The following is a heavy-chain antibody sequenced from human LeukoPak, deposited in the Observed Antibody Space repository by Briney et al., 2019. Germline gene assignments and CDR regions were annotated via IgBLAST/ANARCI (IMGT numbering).Heavy chain of an antibody. CDR2: ITPDGSGT. J-gene: IGHJ4*02. CDR1: GYTFSTYW. D-gene: IGHD2-21*01. CDR3: ARDYSLWWLTN. V-gene: IGHV3-74*01. Sequence: GGSLRLSCAASGYTFSTYWMHWVRQAPGKGLVWVSRITPDGSGTIYADSVKGRFTIYKDNAKNTLYLQMNSLRAEDTAVYYCARDYSLWWLTNWGQGTLVTVSS.